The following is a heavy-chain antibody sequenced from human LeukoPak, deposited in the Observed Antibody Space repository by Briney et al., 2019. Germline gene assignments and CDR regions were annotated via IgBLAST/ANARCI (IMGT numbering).Heavy chain of an antibody. CDR3: ARHTMVRGVIDY. CDR1: GGSISSYY. J-gene: IGHJ4*02. CDR2: IYYSGST. Sequence: SETLSLTCTVSGGSISSYYWSWIRQPPGKGLEWIGYIYYSGSTKYNPSLKSRVTISVDTSKNQFSLKLSSVTAADTAVYYCARHTMVRGVIDYWGQGTLVTVSS. V-gene: IGHV4-59*08. D-gene: IGHD3-10*01.